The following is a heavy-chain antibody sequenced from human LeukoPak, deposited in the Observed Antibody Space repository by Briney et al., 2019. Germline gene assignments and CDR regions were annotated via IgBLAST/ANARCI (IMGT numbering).Heavy chain of an antibody. CDR2: IYTSGST. CDR1: GNSISSGDYY. V-gene: IGHV4-61*02. CDR3: ARASYSYDISGWVPFDY. J-gene: IGHJ4*02. D-gene: IGHD3-22*01. Sequence: SQTLSLTCTVSGNSISSGDYYWSWIRQPAGKGLEWIGRIYTSGSTTYNPSLKSRVTISGDTSENQFSLRLSSVTAADTAVYYCARASYSYDISGWVPFDYWGQGTLVTVSS.